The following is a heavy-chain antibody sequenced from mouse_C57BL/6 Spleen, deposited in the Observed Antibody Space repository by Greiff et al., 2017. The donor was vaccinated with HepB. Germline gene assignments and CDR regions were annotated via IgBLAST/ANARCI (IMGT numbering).Heavy chain of an antibody. V-gene: IGHV1-50*01. CDR1: GYTFTSYW. D-gene: IGHD1-1*01. CDR3: ARKFITTVPNYYAMDY. J-gene: IGHJ4*01. Sequence: QVQLQQPGAELVKPGASVKLSCKASGYTFTSYWMQWVKQRPGQGLEWIGEIDPSESYTNYNQKFKGKATLTVDTSSSTAYMQLSSLTSEDSAVYYCARKFITTVPNYYAMDYWGQGTSVTVSS. CDR2: IDPSESYT.